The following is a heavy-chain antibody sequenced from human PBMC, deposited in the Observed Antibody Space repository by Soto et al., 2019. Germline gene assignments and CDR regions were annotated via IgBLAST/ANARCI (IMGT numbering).Heavy chain of an antibody. CDR2: IYYSGST. Sequence: ASETLSLTCTVSGGSISSGGYYWSWIRQHPGKGLEWIGYIYYSGSTYYNPSLKSRVTISVDTSKNQFSLKLSSVTAADTAVYYCARDRGGKYYDSSGRRGFDPWGQGTLVTVSS. CDR1: GGSISSGGYY. V-gene: IGHV4-31*03. D-gene: IGHD3-22*01. CDR3: ARDRGGKYYDSSGRRGFDP. J-gene: IGHJ5*02.